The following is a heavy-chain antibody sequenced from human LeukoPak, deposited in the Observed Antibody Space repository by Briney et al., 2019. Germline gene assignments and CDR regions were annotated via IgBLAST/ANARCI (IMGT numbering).Heavy chain of an antibody. D-gene: IGHD3-10*01. CDR3: ARDSSWSFEY. CDR1: GFTFSSYS. Sequence: GGPLRLSCAASGFTFSSYSMNWVRQAPGKGLEWISYIISTANAIYYADSVKGRFTISRDNAKNSVYLQMNSLRAEDTAVYYCARDSSWSFEYWGQGTLVTVSS. V-gene: IGHV3-48*01. J-gene: IGHJ4*02. CDR2: IISTANAI.